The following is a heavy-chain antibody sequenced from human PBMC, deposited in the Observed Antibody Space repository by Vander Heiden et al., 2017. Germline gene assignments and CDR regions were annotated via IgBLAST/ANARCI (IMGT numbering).Heavy chain of an antibody. CDR3: ARVRWGSYES. Sequence: EVQLVESGGGLVQPGGSLRLSCAASGFSFSNYDMHCVRQVTGKGLEWVSAVDTAGDTFYPASVKGRFTISREDATNSLYLQMNSLRAGDTAVYYCARVRWGSYESWGQGTLVTVSS. CDR2: VDTAGDT. V-gene: IGHV3-13*01. D-gene: IGHD7-27*01. CDR1: GFSFSNYD. J-gene: IGHJ5*02.